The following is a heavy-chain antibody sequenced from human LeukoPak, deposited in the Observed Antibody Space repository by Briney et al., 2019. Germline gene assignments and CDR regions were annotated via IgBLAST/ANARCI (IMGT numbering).Heavy chain of an antibody. J-gene: IGHJ6*02. CDR2: FYVGGAT. V-gene: IGHV3-53*01. Sequence: GGSLRLSCAVSGFSVTNNYMSWVRQAPGKGLEWVSVFYVGGATYYADSVKGRFTISRDNSKNTLYLQMNSLRAEDTAVYYCAVWNYHYGMDVWGQGTTVTVSS. CDR1: GFSVTNNY. D-gene: IGHD1-7*01. CDR3: AVWNYHYGMDV.